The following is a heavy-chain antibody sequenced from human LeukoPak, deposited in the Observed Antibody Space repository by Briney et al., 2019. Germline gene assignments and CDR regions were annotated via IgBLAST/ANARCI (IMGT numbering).Heavy chain of an antibody. CDR3: ARDRVGSSWLIGY. J-gene: IGHJ4*02. V-gene: IGHV3-30-3*01. CDR1: GFTFSSYA. CDR2: ISYDGSNK. Sequence: GGSLRLSCAASGFTFSSYAMHWVRQAPGKGLEWVAVISYDGSNKYYADSVKGRFTISRDNSKNTLYLQMNSLRAEDTAVYYCARDRVGSSWLIGYWGQGTLVSVSS. D-gene: IGHD6-13*01.